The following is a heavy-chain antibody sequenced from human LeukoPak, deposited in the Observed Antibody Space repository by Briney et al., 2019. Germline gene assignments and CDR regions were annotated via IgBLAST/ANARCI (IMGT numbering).Heavy chain of an antibody. D-gene: IGHD5-12*01. V-gene: IGHV4-38-2*02. Sequence: SETLSLTCTVSGYSISSGYYWGWIRQPPGKGLEWIGSIYHSGSTYYNPSLKSRVTISADTSKNQFSLKLSSVTAADTAVYYCARAETGGSFLATTIYYYYYMDVWGKGTTVTISS. CDR3: ARAETGGSFLATTIYYYYYMDV. J-gene: IGHJ6*03. CDR2: IYHSGST. CDR1: GYSISSGYY.